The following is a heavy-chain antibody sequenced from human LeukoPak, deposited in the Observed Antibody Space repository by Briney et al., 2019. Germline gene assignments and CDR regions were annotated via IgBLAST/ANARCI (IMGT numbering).Heavy chain of an antibody. CDR3: ARSSGGEDAFDI. Sequence: SQTLSLTCTVSGGSISSGGYYWSWIRQHPGKGLEWIGYIYYSGSTYYNPSLNSRVTISVDTSKNQFSLKLSSVTAADTAVYYCARSSGGEDAFDIWGQGTMVTVSS. D-gene: IGHD7-27*01. V-gene: IGHV4-31*03. J-gene: IGHJ3*02. CDR2: IYYSGST. CDR1: GGSISSGGYY.